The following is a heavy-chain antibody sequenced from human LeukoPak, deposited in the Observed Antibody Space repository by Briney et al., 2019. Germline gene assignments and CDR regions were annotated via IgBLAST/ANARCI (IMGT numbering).Heavy chain of an antibody. CDR1: GYTFTSYG. CDR3: ARGGVRYFDWLLRMYYFDY. CDR2: ISAYNGNT. D-gene: IGHD3-9*01. V-gene: IGHV1-18*01. J-gene: IGHJ4*02. Sequence: GASVKVSCKVSGYTFTSYGISWVRQAPGQGLEWMGWISAYNGNTNYAQKLQGRVTMTTDTSTSTAYMELRSLRSDDTAVYYCARGGVRYFDWLLRMYYFDYWGQGTLVTVSS.